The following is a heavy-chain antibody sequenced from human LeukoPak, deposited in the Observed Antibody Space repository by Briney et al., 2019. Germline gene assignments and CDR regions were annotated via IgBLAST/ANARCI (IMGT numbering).Heavy chain of an antibody. D-gene: IGHD4-17*01. CDR1: GFTFTSYV. J-gene: IGHJ4*02. Sequence: GGSLRLSCAASGFTFTSYVMSWVRQAPGKGLEWVSAISGSGGSTYYADSVKGRFTISRDNSKNTLYLQMNSLRADDTAVYYCAKDPRYGDYGGYWGQGTLVTVSS. CDR3: AKDPRYGDYGGY. CDR2: ISGSGGST. V-gene: IGHV3-23*01.